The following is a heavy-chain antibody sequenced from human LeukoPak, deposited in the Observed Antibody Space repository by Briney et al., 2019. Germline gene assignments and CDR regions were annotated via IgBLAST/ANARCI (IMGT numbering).Heavy chain of an antibody. V-gene: IGHV3-43*01. CDR3: AKGPFGVGYYFDY. Sequence: GGSLRLPCAASGFTFDDYTMHWVRQAPGKGLEWASLISWDGGSTYYADSVKGRFTISRDNSKNSLYLEMNSLRTEDTALYYCAKGPFGVGYYFDYWGQGTLVTVSS. J-gene: IGHJ4*02. D-gene: IGHD3-3*01. CDR2: ISWDGGST. CDR1: GFTFDDYT.